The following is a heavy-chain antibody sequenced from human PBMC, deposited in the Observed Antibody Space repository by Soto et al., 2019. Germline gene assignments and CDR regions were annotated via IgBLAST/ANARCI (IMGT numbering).Heavy chain of an antibody. D-gene: IGHD2-15*01. J-gene: IGHJ4*02. Sequence: QVQLVESGGGVVQPGRSLRLSCAASGFTFSSYGMHWVRQAPGKGLEWVAVISYDGSKKYYADSVKGRFTISRDNSKNTLYLQMNSLIAEDTAVYYCAKDTVVAATGPNYFDYWGQGTLVTVSS. CDR1: GFTFSSYG. V-gene: IGHV3-30*18. CDR2: ISYDGSKK. CDR3: AKDTVVAATGPNYFDY.